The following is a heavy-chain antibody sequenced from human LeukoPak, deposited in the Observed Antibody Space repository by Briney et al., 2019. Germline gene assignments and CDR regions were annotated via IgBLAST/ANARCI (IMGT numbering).Heavy chain of an antibody. CDR3: SRGRRNHYYYYGMDV. CDR1: GGSFSGYY. J-gene: IGHJ6*02. Sequence: SETLSLTCAVYGGSFSGYYWSWIRQPPGKGLEWIGEINHSGITNYNPSLKSRVTLSVDTSKKQFSLKLSSVTAADTAVYYCSRGRRNHYYYYGMDVWGQGTTVTVSS. V-gene: IGHV4-34*01. CDR2: INHSGIT.